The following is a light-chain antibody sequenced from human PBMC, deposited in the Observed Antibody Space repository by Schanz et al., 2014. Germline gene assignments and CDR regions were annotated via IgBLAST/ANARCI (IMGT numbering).Light chain of an antibody. CDR3: QQYNGGT. CDR2: DAS. V-gene: IGKV1-33*01. J-gene: IGKJ1*01. Sequence: DIQMTQSPSSLSASIGDRVTITCQASQDIGNFLNWYQQKPGKAPNFLIYDASNLETGVPSRFSGSGSGTDFTLTISCLQSEDFAVYYCQQYNGGTFGQGTKVEIK. CDR1: QDIGNF.